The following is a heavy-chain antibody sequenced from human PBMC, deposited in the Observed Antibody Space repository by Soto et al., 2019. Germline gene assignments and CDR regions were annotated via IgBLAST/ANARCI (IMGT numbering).Heavy chain of an antibody. CDR2: IYYSGGP. V-gene: IGHV4-31*03. Sequence: SETLSLTCTVSGDSISSSGYFWGWIRQHPGKGLEYIGYIYYSGGPYYNPSLKSRVTISVDASNIQFSLKLSSVTAADTAIYYCAGSTTALAFDIWGQGTMVTVSS. CDR3: AGSTTALAFDI. CDR1: GDSISSSGYF. J-gene: IGHJ3*02.